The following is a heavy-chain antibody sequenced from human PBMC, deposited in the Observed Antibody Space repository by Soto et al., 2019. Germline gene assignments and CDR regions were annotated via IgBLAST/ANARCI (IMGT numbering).Heavy chain of an antibody. Sequence: QVQLQQWGAGLLKPSETLSLTCAVYGGSFSAYYWSWIRQPPGKGLEWIGDIDHGGSSHFNPSLMSRVTISVDTSKNQFSLKLTSVTAADTAVYYCARLDTLTDYRAHGFDIWGQGTKVTVSS. V-gene: IGHV4-34*01. CDR2: IDHGGSS. D-gene: IGHD3-9*01. J-gene: IGHJ3*02. CDR3: ARLDTLTDYRAHGFDI. CDR1: GGSFSAYY.